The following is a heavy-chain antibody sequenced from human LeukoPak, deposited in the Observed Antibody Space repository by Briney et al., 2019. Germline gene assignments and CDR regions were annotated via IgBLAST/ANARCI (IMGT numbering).Heavy chain of an antibody. V-gene: IGHV3-66*02. CDR1: GFIVNSYA. CDR3: ARDRAEGKTWVEFDP. J-gene: IGHJ5*02. Sequence: GGSLRLSCAASGFIVNSYAMRWVRQAPGKGLAWVSVIYSEGVTQYADSVKGRFTISRDNSKNTLYLQMNSLRDEDTAVYFCARDRAEGKTWVEFDPWGQGTLVTVSS. CDR2: IYSEGVT.